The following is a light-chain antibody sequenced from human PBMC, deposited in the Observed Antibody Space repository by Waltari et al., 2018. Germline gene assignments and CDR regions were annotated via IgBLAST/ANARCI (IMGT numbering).Light chain of an antibody. Sequence: EIVLTQSPGIPSLSPGERATLSCRASQSITRALAWYQQKPGQAPRLLIYGASSRATGIPDRFSGGGYGTDFSLTISRLEPEDFAVYYCQHYVRLPATFGQGTKVEIK. CDR3: QHYVRLPAT. V-gene: IGKV3-20*01. CDR1: QSITRA. J-gene: IGKJ1*01. CDR2: GAS.